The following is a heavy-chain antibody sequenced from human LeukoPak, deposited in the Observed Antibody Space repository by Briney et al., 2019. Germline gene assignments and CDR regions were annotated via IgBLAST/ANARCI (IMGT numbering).Heavy chain of an antibody. CDR3: AKVGDQGVYYFDY. Sequence: GGSLRLSCAASGFTFSNYAMSWVRQAPGKGLEWVSTITGSGGSAYYADSVKGRFTISRDNSKNTLYLQMNSLRAEDTAVYYCAKVGDQGVYYFDYWGQGTLVTVSS. V-gene: IGHV3-23*01. J-gene: IGHJ4*02. CDR2: ITGSGGSA. D-gene: IGHD2-8*01. CDR1: GFTFSNYA.